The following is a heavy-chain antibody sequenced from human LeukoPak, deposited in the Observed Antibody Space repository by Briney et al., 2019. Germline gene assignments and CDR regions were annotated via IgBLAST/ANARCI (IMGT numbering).Heavy chain of an antibody. V-gene: IGHV3-21*01. D-gene: IGHD3-10*02. CDR3: AELGITMIGGV. Sequence: PGGSLRLSCAASGFTFISYSMNWVRQAPGKGLEWVSSISSTSSYIYYADSVKGRFTISRDNAKNSLYLQMNSLRAEDTAVYYCAELGITMIGGVWGKGTTVTISS. CDR2: ISSTSSYI. CDR1: GFTFISYS. J-gene: IGHJ6*04.